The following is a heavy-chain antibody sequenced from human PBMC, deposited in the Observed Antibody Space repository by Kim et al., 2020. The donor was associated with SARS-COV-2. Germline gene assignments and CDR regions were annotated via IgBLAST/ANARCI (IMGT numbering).Heavy chain of an antibody. V-gene: IGHV5-51*01. Sequence: YRPSFQAQVTIAADKSISTAYLQWSSLKASDTAMYYCARRAAANAGESDPWGQGTLVTVSS. CDR3: ARRAAANAGESDP. J-gene: IGHJ5*02. D-gene: IGHD3-16*01.